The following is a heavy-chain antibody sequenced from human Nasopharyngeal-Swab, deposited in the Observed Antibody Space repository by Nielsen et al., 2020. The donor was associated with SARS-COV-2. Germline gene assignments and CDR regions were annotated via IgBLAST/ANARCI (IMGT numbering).Heavy chain of an antibody. D-gene: IGHD4-17*01. CDR2: ISYDGSNK. J-gene: IGHJ4*02. CDR3: AKMLTSDYGDYDNLDY. CDR1: GFTFSSYG. V-gene: IGHV3-30*18. Sequence: GESLKISCAASGFTFSSYGMHWVRQAPGKGLEWVAVISYDGSNKYYADSVKGRFTISRDNSKNTLYLQMNSLRAKDTAVYYCAKMLTSDYGDYDNLDYWGQGTLVTVSS.